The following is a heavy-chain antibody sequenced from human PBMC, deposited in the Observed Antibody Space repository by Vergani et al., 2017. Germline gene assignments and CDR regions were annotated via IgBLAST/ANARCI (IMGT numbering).Heavy chain of an antibody. V-gene: IGHV1-2*02. D-gene: IGHD1-14*01. CDR3: ARGCSVGRIHGFDF. J-gene: IGHJ5*01. CDR1: GYTFIDYY. Sequence: QVQLMESGAQVKKPGASVKVSCEASGYTFIDYYIHWIRQAPGQGFEWLGWVNPTTGGTHFAQKYQGRLTLTRDTSINTAYMELSGLTSDDTAIYHCARGCSVGRIHGFDFWGQGTLVSVSS. CDR2: VNPTTGGT.